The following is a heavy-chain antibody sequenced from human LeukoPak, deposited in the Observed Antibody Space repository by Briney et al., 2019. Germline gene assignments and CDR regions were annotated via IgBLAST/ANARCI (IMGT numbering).Heavy chain of an antibody. V-gene: IGHV3-7*01. CDR2: IKQDGSEK. J-gene: IGHJ4*02. CDR1: GFTFSSYW. CDR3: ARGGYYYDSSEEY. Sequence: GGSLRLSCAASGFTFSSYWMSWVRQAPGKGLEWVANIKQDGSEKYYVDSVKGRFTISRDNAKNSLYLQMNSLRAEDTAVYYCARGGYYYDSSEEYWGQGTLVTVSS. D-gene: IGHD3-22*01.